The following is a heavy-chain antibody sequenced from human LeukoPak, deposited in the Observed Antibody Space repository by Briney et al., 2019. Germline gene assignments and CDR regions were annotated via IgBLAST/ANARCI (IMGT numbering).Heavy chain of an antibody. D-gene: IGHD2-15*01. CDR2: INTNTGNP. CDR1: GYTFTSYA. J-gene: IGHJ4*02. Sequence: ASVKVSCKASGYTFTSYAMNWVRQAPGQGPEWMGWINTNTGNPTYAQGFTGRFVFSLDTSVSTAYLQISSLKAEDTAVYYCARVPPGYCSGGSCYNFDYWGQGTLVTVSS. CDR3: ARVPPGYCSGGSCYNFDY. V-gene: IGHV7-4-1*02.